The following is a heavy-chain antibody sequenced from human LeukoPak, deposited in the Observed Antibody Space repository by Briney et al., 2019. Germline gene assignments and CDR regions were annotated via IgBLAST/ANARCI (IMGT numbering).Heavy chain of an antibody. D-gene: IGHD3-22*01. CDR3: ARERGYYDNRLDY. V-gene: IGHV3-48*03. Sequence: GGSLRLSCAASGFTFSSYEMNWVRQAPGKGLEWVSYISSSGSTIYYADSVKGRFTISRDNAKNSLYLQMNSLRAEDTAVYYCARERGYYDNRLDYWGQGTLVTVSS. CDR1: GFTFSSYE. J-gene: IGHJ4*02. CDR2: ISSSGSTI.